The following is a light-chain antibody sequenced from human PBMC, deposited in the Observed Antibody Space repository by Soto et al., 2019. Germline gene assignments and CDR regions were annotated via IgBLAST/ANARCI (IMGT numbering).Light chain of an antibody. CDR1: SSDVGAYNY. Sequence: QSALTQPASVSGSPGQSITISCTGTSSDVGAYNYVSWYQQHPGKAPKLMIYGVSNRPSGISNRVSGSKSGNTASLTISRLQPEYEADYYCNSYAGNIGYVFGTGTKVTVL. J-gene: IGLJ1*01. V-gene: IGLV2-14*03. CDR3: NSYAGNIGYV. CDR2: GVS.